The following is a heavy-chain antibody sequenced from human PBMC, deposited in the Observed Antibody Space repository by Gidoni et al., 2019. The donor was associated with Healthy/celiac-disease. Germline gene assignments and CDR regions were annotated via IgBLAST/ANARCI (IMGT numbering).Heavy chain of an antibody. J-gene: IGHJ6*03. D-gene: IGHD2-15*01. Sequence: QVQLQQWGAGLLKPSETLSLTCAVYDGSFSGYYWSWIRQPPGKGLEWIGEINHSGSTNDNPSLQSRVTISVDTAKNQVSLKLSSVTAADTAVYYCARGGYCSGGSCYSGLIYYYYYYYMDVWGKGTTVTVSS. V-gene: IGHV4-34*01. CDR3: ARGGYCSGGSCYSGLIYYYYYYYMDV. CDR1: DGSFSGYY. CDR2: INHSGST.